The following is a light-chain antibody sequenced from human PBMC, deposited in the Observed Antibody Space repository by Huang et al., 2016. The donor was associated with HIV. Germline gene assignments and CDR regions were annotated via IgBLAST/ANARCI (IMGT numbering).Light chain of an antibody. V-gene: IGKV6-21*02. CDR3: HQSSSLPYT. CDR1: QNIGNS. J-gene: IGKJ2*01. Sequence: EIVLTQSPDFQSVTPKEKITITCRASQNIGNSLHWYQQKPDQSPQLLIKYASQTISGVPSRFIGSGSGTDFTLTINTPEAGDAATYYCHQSSSLPYTFGQGTKLEIK. CDR2: YAS.